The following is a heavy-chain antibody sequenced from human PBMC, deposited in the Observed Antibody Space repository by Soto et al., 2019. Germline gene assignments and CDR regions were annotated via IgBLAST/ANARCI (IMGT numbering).Heavy chain of an antibody. CDR2: ISSSSSYI. J-gene: IGHJ4*02. CDR1: GFTFSSYS. V-gene: IGHV3-21*01. CDR3: ARDQGIYDSSETVDY. D-gene: IGHD3-22*01. Sequence: EVQLVESGGGLVKPGGSLRLSCAASGFTFSSYSMNWVRQAPGKGLEWVSSISSSSSYIYYADSVKGRVTISRDNAKNSLYLQMNSLRAEDTAVYYCARDQGIYDSSETVDYWGQGTLVTVSS.